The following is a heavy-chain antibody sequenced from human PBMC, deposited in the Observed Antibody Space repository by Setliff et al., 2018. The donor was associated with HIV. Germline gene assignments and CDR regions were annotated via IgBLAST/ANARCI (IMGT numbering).Heavy chain of an antibody. CDR3: ARRGSNLPSGFDI. CDR1: GFTFSSYW. Sequence: PGESLKISCAASGFTFSSYWMSWVRQAPGKGLEWVANINQDGSEKYYVDPVKGRFTISRDNAKNSLYLQMNSLRAEDTAVYYCARRGSNLPSGFDIWGQGTMVTVSS. D-gene: IGHD3-3*01. CDR2: INQDGSEK. V-gene: IGHV3-7*01. J-gene: IGHJ3*02.